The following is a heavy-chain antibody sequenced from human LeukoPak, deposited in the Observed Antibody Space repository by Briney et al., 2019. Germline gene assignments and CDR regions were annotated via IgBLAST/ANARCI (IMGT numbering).Heavy chain of an antibody. CDR2: IYPCDSDT. CDR3: ARHRPRGYHNPQAYWFDP. D-gene: IGHD2-2*01. CDR1: GYSFTSYW. J-gene: IGHJ5*02. Sequence: GESLKISCKGSGYSFTSYWIGWVRQVPGKGLEGMGIIYPCDSDTRYSPSFQDQVTLSADKSISTAYLQWSSLEASDTAMYYCARHRPRGYHNPQAYWFDPWGEGTLDTVPS. V-gene: IGHV5-51*01.